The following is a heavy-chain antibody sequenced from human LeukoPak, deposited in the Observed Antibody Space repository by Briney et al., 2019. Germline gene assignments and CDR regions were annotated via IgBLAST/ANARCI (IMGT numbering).Heavy chain of an antibody. J-gene: IGHJ6*02. CDR1: GFTVSSNF. CDR3: ARQYCSGGNCFYGMDV. CDR2: IHSGGST. V-gene: IGHV3-66*04. D-gene: IGHD2-15*01. Sequence: GGSLRLSCAASGFTVSSNFMTWVRQAPGKGLEWVAFIHSGGSTYNADSVKGRFTISRDNSKNTLYLQMNSLRAEDTAVYYCARQYCSGGNCFYGMDVWGQGTTVTVSS.